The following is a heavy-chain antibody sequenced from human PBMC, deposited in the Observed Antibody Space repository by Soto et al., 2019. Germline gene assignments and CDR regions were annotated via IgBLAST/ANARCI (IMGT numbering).Heavy chain of an antibody. Sequence: QVQLVQSGAEVKKPGSSVTVSCKASAGTFSSYPISWVRQAPGQGLEWMGGIIPTFGTRKYAQRFPGRVTFTADEFTRTAYMELSSLRSEDTAIYYCAGGVTVTTAGVYWGQGTLVTVSS. J-gene: IGHJ4*02. CDR2: IIPTFGTR. V-gene: IGHV1-69*01. CDR3: AGGVTVTTAGVY. CDR1: AGTFSSYP. D-gene: IGHD2-21*02.